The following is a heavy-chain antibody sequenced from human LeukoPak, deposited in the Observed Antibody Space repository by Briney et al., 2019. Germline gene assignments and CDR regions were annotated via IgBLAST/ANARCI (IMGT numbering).Heavy chain of an antibody. V-gene: IGHV3-23*01. J-gene: IGHJ4*02. Sequence: PGGSLRLSCAASGFTFSSYAMSWVGQAPGKGLEWVSAISGSGGSTHYADSVKGRFTISRDNSKNTLYLQMNSLRAEDTAVYYCAKARQPYSSSSGFDYWGQGTLVTVSS. CDR3: AKARQPYSSSSGFDY. CDR1: GFTFSSYA. CDR2: ISGSGGST. D-gene: IGHD6-6*01.